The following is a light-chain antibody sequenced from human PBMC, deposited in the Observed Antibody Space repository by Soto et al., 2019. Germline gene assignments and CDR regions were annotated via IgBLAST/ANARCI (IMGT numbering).Light chain of an antibody. Sequence: QSVLTQPPSVSGAPGQRVTISCAGSDSNIGAGYDVHWYQQLPGTAPKLLIYGNNNRASGVPDRFSASKSGASASLAITGLQAEDEADYYCQSYDSSLSGLFGGGTKVTVL. CDR3: QSYDSSLSGL. J-gene: IGLJ2*01. CDR1: DSNIGAGYD. V-gene: IGLV1-40*01. CDR2: GNN.